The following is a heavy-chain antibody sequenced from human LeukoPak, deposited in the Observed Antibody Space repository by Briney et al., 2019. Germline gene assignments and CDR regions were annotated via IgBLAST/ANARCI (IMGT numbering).Heavy chain of an antibody. V-gene: IGHV3-30*02. J-gene: IGHJ4*02. Sequence: GGSLRLSYGASGFTFSNYGMLWVRQAPGKGLEWVAFIRYDGNNKLYADSMKGRFTISRDNSKNTLYLHINSLRAEDTAVYYCVKDNPLDYWGQGTLVIVSS. CDR1: GFTFSNYG. CDR3: VKDNPLDY. CDR2: IRYDGNNK. D-gene: IGHD1-14*01.